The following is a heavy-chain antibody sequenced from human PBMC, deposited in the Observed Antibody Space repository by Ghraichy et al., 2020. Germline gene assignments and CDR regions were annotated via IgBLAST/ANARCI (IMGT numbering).Heavy chain of an antibody. CDR1: GFTFDDYA. Sequence: GGSLRLSCAASGFTFDDYAMHWVRQAPGKGLEWVSGISWNSRNIGYADSVKGRFTISRDNAKNSLFLQMNSLRGEDTAFYYCAGGTSYYLFWGQGTLVTV. CDR3: AGGTSYYLF. J-gene: IGHJ4*02. CDR2: ISWNSRNI. V-gene: IGHV3-9*01. D-gene: IGHD1-26*01.